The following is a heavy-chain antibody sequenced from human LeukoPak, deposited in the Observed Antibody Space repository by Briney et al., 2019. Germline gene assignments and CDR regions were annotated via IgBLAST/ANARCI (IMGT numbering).Heavy chain of an antibody. J-gene: IGHJ4*02. D-gene: IGHD3-16*01. CDR1: GFTFSNYA. CDR2: ISGNGDIT. V-gene: IGHV3-23*01. CDR3: AKVTGGDMITYGGLDY. Sequence: PGGSLRLSYAASGFTFSNYAMSWVRQAPGKGLEWVSAISGNGDITYYTDSVKGRFTISRDNSKNTLYLQMNSLRAEDTAIYYCAKVTGGDMITYGGLDYWGQGTLVTVSS.